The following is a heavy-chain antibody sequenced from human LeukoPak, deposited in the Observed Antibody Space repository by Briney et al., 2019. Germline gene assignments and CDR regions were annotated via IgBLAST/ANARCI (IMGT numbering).Heavy chain of an antibody. CDR2: MNPNSGNT. CDR1: GYTFTSYD. V-gene: IGHV1-8*01. CDR3: ARGSVEMATIPFDY. D-gene: IGHD5-24*01. Sequence: ASVKVSCKASGYTFTSYDINWVRQATGQGLEWMGWMNPNSGNTGYAQKFQGGVTMTRNTSISTAYMELSSLRSEDTAVYYCARGSVEMATIPFDYWGQGTLVTVSS. J-gene: IGHJ4*02.